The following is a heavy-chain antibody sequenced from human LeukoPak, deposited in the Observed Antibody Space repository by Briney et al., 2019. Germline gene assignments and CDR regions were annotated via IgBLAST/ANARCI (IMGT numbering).Heavy chain of an antibody. Sequence: ASVKVSCKASGYTFTGYYMHGVRQAPGQGLEWMGWINPNSGGTNYAQKFQGRVTMTRDTSISTAYMELSRLRSDDTAVYYCARSTMVRGVRGARPYGDWGQGTLVTVSS. CDR3: ARSTMVRGVRGARPYGD. D-gene: IGHD3-10*01. V-gene: IGHV1-2*02. CDR2: INPNSGGT. CDR1: GYTFTGYY. J-gene: IGHJ4*02.